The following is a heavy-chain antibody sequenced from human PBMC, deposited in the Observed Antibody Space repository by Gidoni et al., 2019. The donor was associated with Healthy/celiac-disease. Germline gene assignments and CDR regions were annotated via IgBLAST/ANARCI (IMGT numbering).Heavy chain of an antibody. CDR1: GFTCSSYW. V-gene: IGHV3-7*03. D-gene: IGHD3-22*01. CDR3: ARDSEGYYYDSSGFIDY. CDR2: IKQDGSEK. Sequence: EVQLVESGGGLVQPGGSLRLSGAASGFTCSSYWMSWVRQAPGKGLEWVANIKQDGSEKYYVDSVKGRFTISRDNAKNSLYLQMNSLRAEDTAVYYCARDSEGYYYDSSGFIDYWGQGTLVTVSS. J-gene: IGHJ4*02.